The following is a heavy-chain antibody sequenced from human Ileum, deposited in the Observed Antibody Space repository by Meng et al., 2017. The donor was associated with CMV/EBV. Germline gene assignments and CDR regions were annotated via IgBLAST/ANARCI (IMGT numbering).Heavy chain of an antibody. V-gene: IGHV3-7*04. J-gene: IGHJ4*02. CDR3: ARGPF. CDR1: GFTFRNSW. CDR2: IKEDASVI. Sequence: GRLVESGGGLVPPGGSLRLSCAASGFTFRNSWMSWVRQAPGNGLEWVASIKEDASVIYYVDSVKGRFTISRDNARNSLYLHMSSLRLEDTGVYYCARGPFWGQGTLVTVSS.